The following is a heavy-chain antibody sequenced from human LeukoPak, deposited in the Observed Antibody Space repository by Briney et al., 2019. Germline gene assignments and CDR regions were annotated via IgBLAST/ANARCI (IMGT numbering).Heavy chain of an antibody. V-gene: IGHV3-30*18. CDR3: AKESYATIDY. J-gene: IGHJ4*02. CDR1: GFTFSSYG. CDR2: ISYDGSNK. D-gene: IGHD5-12*01. Sequence: GRSLRLSCAASGFTFSSYGMHWVRQAPGKGLEWVAVISYDGSNKYYADSVKGRFTISRDNSENTLYLQMNSLRAEDTAVYYCAKESYATIDYWGQGTLVTVSS.